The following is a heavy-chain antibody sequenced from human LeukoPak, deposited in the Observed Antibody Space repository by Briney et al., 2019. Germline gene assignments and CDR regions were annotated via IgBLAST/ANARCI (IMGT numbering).Heavy chain of an antibody. Sequence: GGSLRLSCAASGFTFSSYSMNWVRQAPGKGLEWVSAISTDSGNMYYADSVKGRFTISRDNSKNTLYLQMNSLRAEDTAVYYCARVMGRYCSSTSCYVDYWGQGTLVTVSS. CDR3: ARVMGRYCSSTSCYVDY. J-gene: IGHJ4*02. CDR1: GFTFSSYS. V-gene: IGHV3-21*01. D-gene: IGHD2-2*01. CDR2: ISTDSGNM.